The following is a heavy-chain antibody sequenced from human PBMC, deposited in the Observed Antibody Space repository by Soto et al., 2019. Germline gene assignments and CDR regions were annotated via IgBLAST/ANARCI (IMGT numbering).Heavy chain of an antibody. Sequence: GGSLRLSCAASGFIFSSYWMHWVRQAPGKGLVWVSRINNDGSDTTYADSVKGRFTVSRDNTKNTLYLQMNSLRAEDTAVYYCARDGSNSGYAYDGFDIWGQGAMVTVSS. CDR1: GFIFSSYW. D-gene: IGHD5-12*01. CDR2: INNDGSDT. CDR3: ARDGSNSGYAYDGFDI. J-gene: IGHJ3*02. V-gene: IGHV3-74*01.